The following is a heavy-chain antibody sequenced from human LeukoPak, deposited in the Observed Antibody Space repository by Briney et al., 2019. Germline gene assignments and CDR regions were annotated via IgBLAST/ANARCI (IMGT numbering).Heavy chain of an antibody. J-gene: IGHJ4*02. CDR1: GFTFSSYA. V-gene: IGHV3-23*01. CDR2: ISGSGGST. D-gene: IGHD5-18*01. Sequence: GGSLRLSCAASGFTFSSYAMSWVRQAPGKGLEWVSAISGSGGSTYYADSVKGRFTISRDNSKNTLYLQMNSLRAEDTAVYYCAKVYGYSYGYQREYYFDYWGQGTLVTVSS. CDR3: AKVYGYSYGYQREYYFDY.